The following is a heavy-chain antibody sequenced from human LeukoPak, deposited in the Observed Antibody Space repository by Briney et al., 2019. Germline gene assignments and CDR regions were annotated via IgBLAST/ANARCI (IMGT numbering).Heavy chain of an antibody. CDR3: ASPLENSSGSIDY. Sequence: SVKVSCKASGGTFSSYAISWVRQAPGQGLEWMGGIIPIFGTANYAQKFQGRVTITADKSTSTAYMELSSLRSEDTAVYYCASPLENSSGSIDYWGQGTLVTVSS. V-gene: IGHV1-69*06. D-gene: IGHD6-19*01. J-gene: IGHJ4*02. CDR2: IIPIFGTA. CDR1: GGTFSSYA.